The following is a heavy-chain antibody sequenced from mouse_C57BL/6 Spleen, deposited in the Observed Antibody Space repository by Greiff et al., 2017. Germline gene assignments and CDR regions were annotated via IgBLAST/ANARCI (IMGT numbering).Heavy chain of an antibody. D-gene: IGHD1-1*01. CDR2: ISSGSSTI. J-gene: IGHJ2*01. Sequence: EVKLVESGGGLVKPGGSLKLSCAASGFTFSDYGMHWVRQAPEKGLEWVAYISSGSSTIYYADTVKGRFPISRDNAKNTLFLQMTSLRSEDTAMYYCARGNYYGSSYVDYWGQGTTLTVSS. CDR3: ARGNYYGSSYVDY. CDR1: GFTFSDYG. V-gene: IGHV5-17*01.